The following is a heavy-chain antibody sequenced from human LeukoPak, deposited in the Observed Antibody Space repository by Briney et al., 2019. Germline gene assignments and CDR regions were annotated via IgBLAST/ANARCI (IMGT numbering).Heavy chain of an antibody. CDR2: ITTSSDHI. Sequence: PGGSLRLSCAASGFTFSTYNMNWVRQAPGKGLEWVSSITTSSDHIYYIDSVKGRFTISRDNAKNSLYLQMNNLRAEDTAVYYCAKDVPAAYFDYWGQGTLVTVSS. CDR1: GFTFSTYN. V-gene: IGHV3-21*01. D-gene: IGHD2-2*01. J-gene: IGHJ4*02. CDR3: AKDVPAAYFDY.